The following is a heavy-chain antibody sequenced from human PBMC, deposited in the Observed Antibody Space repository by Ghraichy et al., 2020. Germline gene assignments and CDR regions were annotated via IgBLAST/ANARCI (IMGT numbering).Heavy chain of an antibody. CDR3: ARDPSLTTVVTPNLDY. V-gene: IGHV1-2*02. CDR2: INPDSGAT. Sequence: ASVKVSCKASGYAFIAYYIHWVRRVPGQGLEWMGWINPDSGATNYAQKFQGRVTVTRDTSTTTTYLELFSLESDDTAVYYCARDPSLTTVVTPNLDYWGQGSLVTVSS. J-gene: IGHJ4*01. D-gene: IGHD4-23*01. CDR1: GYAFIAYY.